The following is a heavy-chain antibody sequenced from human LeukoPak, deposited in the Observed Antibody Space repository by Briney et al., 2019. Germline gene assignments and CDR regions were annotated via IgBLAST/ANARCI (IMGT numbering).Heavy chain of an antibody. Sequence: SETLSLTCAVYGGSFSGYYWSWIRQPPGKGLEWIGEINHSGSTNYNPSLKSRVTILVDTSKNQFSLKLSSVTAADTAVYYCARIGTVCGCPDWWGQGTLVTVSS. CDR3: ARIGTVCGCPDW. CDR1: GGSFSGYY. J-gene: IGHJ4*02. V-gene: IGHV4-34*01. CDR2: INHSGST. D-gene: IGHD6-19*01.